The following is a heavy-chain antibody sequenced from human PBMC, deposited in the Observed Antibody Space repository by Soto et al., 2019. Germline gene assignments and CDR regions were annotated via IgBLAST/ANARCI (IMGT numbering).Heavy chain of an antibody. J-gene: IGHJ6*02. CDR3: ARGSDFLYYYGMDV. D-gene: IGHD5-12*01. V-gene: IGHV4-30-4*02. CDR1: GGSISSGDYY. Sequence: PSETLSLTCTVSGGSISSGDYYWSWIRQPPGKGLEWIGYIYYSGSTYYNPSLKSRVTISVDTSKNQFSLKLSSVTAADTAVYYCARGSDFLYYYGMDVWGQGTTVTVSS. CDR2: IYYSGST.